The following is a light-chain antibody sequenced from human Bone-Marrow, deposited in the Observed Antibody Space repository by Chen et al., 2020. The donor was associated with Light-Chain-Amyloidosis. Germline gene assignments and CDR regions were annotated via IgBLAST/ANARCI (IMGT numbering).Light chain of an antibody. Sequence: SYELTQPPSVSVSPGQTARITCSGDDLPTKYAYWYQQKPGQAPVLVIHRDTERPSGISERFSVSSSGTTATLTISGVQAEDEADYHCQSADSSGTHEVIFGGGTKLTVL. V-gene: IGLV3-25*03. CDR3: QSADSSGTHEVI. CDR2: RDT. CDR1: DLPTKY. J-gene: IGLJ2*01.